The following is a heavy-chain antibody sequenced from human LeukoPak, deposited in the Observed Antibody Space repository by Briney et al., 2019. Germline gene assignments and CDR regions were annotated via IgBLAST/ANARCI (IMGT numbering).Heavy chain of an antibody. D-gene: IGHD6-19*01. Sequence: SETLSLTCTVSGGSITSYYWSWIRQPPGKGLEWIGYIYYNGNTNYNPSLKSRVTISVDTSKNQFSLKLSSVTAADTAVYYCASTEGNSSGWYKYFQHWGQGTLATVSS. CDR1: GGSITSYY. J-gene: IGHJ1*01. CDR3: ASTEGNSSGWYKYFQH. V-gene: IGHV4-59*01. CDR2: IYYNGNT.